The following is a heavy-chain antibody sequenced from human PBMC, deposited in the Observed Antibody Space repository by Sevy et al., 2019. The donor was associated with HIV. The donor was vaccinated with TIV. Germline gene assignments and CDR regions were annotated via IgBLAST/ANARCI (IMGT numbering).Heavy chain of an antibody. D-gene: IGHD3-16*01. CDR3: ARRGSVELPARGWFDP. V-gene: IGHV5-51*01. CDR2: IYPDDSDT. J-gene: IGHJ5*02. CDR1: GYKFSDYW. Sequence: GESLKISCKGSGYKFSDYWIGWVRQMPGKGLEWMGIIYPDDSDTRYSPSFQGQVTLLVDKSINTAYLQWTSLKASDTAMYYRARRGSVELPARGWFDPWGQGTLVTVSS.